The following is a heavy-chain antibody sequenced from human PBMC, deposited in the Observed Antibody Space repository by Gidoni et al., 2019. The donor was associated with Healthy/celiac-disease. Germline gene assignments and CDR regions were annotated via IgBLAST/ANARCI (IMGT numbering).Heavy chain of an antibody. CDR1: GFSFSPNGVG. J-gene: IGHJ4*02. D-gene: IGHD2-2*02. V-gene: IGHV2-5*02. CDR2: IYWDDGK. Sequence: QITLKESGPTLVKPTQTLTLTCTFSGFSFSPNGVGVGWIRQPPGKALEWLALIYWDDGKRFSPSLKGRLSITKATSKNQVVLTMTNVDPVDTATYYCAKYLAGSHFDSWGQGTLVTVSS. CDR3: AKYLAGSHFDS.